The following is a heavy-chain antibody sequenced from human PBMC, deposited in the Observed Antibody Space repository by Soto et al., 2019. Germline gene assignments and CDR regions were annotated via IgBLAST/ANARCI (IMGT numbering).Heavy chain of an antibody. V-gene: IGHV1-18*01. CDR3: ARGLIAVADNGAFDI. D-gene: IGHD6-19*01. CDR1: GYTFTSYG. J-gene: IGHJ3*02. CDR2: ISAYNGNT. Sequence: AASVKVSCKASGYTFTSYGISWVRQAPGQGLEWMGWISAYNGNTNYAQKLQGRVTMTTDTSTSTAYMELRSLRSDDTAVYYCARGLIAVADNGAFDIWGQGTMVTVSS.